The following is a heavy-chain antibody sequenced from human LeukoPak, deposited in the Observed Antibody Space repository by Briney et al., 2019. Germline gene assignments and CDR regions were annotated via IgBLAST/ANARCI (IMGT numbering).Heavy chain of an antibody. Sequence: PGGSLRLSCEASGFTFASHAMGWVRQAPGKGLEWVSSITGSAKSTYYADSVKGRATISRDNSRNTVDLQLTSLRVKDTATYYCTKEDRQLVCAHWGQGTLVTVSS. CDR3: TKEDRQLVCAH. CDR1: GFTFASHA. D-gene: IGHD5-18*01. CDR2: ITGSAKST. V-gene: IGHV3-23*01. J-gene: IGHJ4*02.